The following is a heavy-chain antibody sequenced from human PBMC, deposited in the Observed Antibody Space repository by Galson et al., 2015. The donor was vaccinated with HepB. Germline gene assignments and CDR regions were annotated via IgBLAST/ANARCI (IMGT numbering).Heavy chain of an antibody. CDR2: INAGNGNT. CDR3: AREGGTVYFDY. J-gene: IGHJ4*02. Sequence: SVKVSCKAPGYTFTSYAMHWVRQAPGQRLEWMGWINAGNGNTKYSQKFQGRVTITRDTSASTAYMELSSLRSEDTAVYYCAREGGTVYFDYWGQGTLVTVSS. D-gene: IGHD1-1*01. CDR1: GYTFTSYA. V-gene: IGHV1-3*01.